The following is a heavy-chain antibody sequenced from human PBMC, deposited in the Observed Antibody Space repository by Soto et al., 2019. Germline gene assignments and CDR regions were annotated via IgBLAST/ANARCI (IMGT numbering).Heavy chain of an antibody. CDR1: GGSISSYY. D-gene: IGHD6-19*01. CDR3: ARARSGAVAAIDY. CDR2: IYYSGST. V-gene: IGHV4-59*01. J-gene: IGHJ4*02. Sequence: QVQLQESGPGLVKPSETLSLTCTVSGGSISSYYWSWIRQPPGKGLEWIGYIYYSGSTNYNTSLKSRVTISVDTSKNQFSLKLSSVTAADTAVYYCARARSGAVAAIDYWGQGTLVTVSS.